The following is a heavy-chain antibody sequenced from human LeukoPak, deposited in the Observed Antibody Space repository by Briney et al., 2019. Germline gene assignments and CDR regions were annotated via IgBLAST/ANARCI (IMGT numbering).Heavy chain of an antibody. CDR1: GYTFTGYY. J-gene: IGHJ4*02. D-gene: IGHD6-13*01. CDR2: INPSSGGT. Sequence: ASVKVSCKASGYTFTGYYMHWVRQAPGQGLEWMGWINPSSGGTNYAQKFQGRVTMTRDTSISTAYMELSRLRSDDTAVYYCARDRNIAAADPLFDYWGQGTLVTVSS. CDR3: ARDRNIAAADPLFDY. V-gene: IGHV1-2*02.